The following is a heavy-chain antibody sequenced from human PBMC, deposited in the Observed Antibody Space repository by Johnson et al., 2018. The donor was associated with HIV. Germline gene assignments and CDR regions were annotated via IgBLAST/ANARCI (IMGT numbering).Heavy chain of an antibody. D-gene: IGHD3-10*01. J-gene: IGHJ3*02. CDR3: AKDLNYGSGPVDI. CDR2: ISYDGTNK. CDR1: KFTFSSYP. V-gene: IGHV3-30*04. Sequence: QVQLVESGGDLVQPGGSLRLSCAASKFTFSSYPMHWVRQAPGKGLEWVALISYDGTNKYYADSAKGRFTISRDNSRNTLFLQMNSLRAEATAVYHCAKDLNYGSGPVDIWGQGTMVTVSS.